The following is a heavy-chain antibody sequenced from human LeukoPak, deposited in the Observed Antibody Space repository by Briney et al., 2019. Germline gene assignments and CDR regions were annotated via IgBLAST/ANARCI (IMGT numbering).Heavy chain of an antibody. V-gene: IGHV1-8*01. J-gene: IGHJ4*02. CDR2: MNPNSGNT. Sequence: EXXGWMNPNSGNTGYAQTFQGRVTMTRNTSISTAYMELSSLRSEDTAVYYCAREVAAAGTPMSGWGQGTLVTVSS. D-gene: IGHD6-13*01. CDR3: AREVAAAGTPMSG.